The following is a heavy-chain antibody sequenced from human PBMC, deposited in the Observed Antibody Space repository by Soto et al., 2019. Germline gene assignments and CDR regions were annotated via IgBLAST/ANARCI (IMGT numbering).Heavy chain of an antibody. Sequence: SPTLSLTCAISGDSVSNNSATWNWIRQSPSRGLEWLGRTYYRSKWYNDYAVSVKSRITINPDTSKNQFSLQLNSVTPDDTAVYFCARYSCSSTTCYDWFAPWGQGTPVTVSS. CDR3: ARYSCSSTTCYDWFAP. CDR2: TYYRSKWYN. CDR1: GDSVSNNSAT. J-gene: IGHJ5*02. D-gene: IGHD2-2*01. V-gene: IGHV6-1*01.